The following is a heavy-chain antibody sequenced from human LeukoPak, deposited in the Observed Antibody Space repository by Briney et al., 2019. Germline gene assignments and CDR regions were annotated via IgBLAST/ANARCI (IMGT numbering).Heavy chain of an antibody. CDR2: ISSSSSTI. CDR1: GFTFSSYS. D-gene: IGHD3-3*01. V-gene: IGHV3-48*01. Sequence: GGSLRLSCAASGFTFSSYSMNWVRQAPGKGLEWVSYISSSSSTIYYADSVKGRFTISRDNAKNSLYLQMNSLRAEDTAVYYCAREAPYDFWSGPGSRFDPWGQGTLVTVSS. CDR3: AREAPYDFWSGPGSRFDP. J-gene: IGHJ5*02.